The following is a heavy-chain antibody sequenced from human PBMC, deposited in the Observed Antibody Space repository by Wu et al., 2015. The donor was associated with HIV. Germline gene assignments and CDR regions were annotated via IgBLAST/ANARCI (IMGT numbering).Heavy chain of an antibody. CDR3: ATSRSRDAYNPRAFDI. Sequence: QVQLVQSGAEVKKPGSSVKVSCKASGGTFSRNAINWVRQAPGQGLEWMGGIIPIFRTPNYAQKFQGRVTISSDASTSTASMELSSLTSEDTAVYYCATSRSRDAYNPRAFDIWGQGTMVTVSS. J-gene: IGHJ3*02. D-gene: IGHD5-24*01. V-gene: IGHV1-69*05. CDR1: GGTFSRNA. CDR2: IIPIFRTP.